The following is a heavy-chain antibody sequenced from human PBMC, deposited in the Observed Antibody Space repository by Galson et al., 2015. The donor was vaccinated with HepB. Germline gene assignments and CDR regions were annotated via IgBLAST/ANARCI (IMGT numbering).Heavy chain of an antibody. CDR1: GGTFSSYA. J-gene: IGHJ1*01. Sequence: SVKVSCKASGGTFSSYAISWVRQAPGQGLEWMGGIIPIFGTANYAQKFQGRVTITADESTSTAYMELSSLRSEDTAVYYCATRWLQFYGEYFQHWGQGTLVTVSS. V-gene: IGHV1-69*13. D-gene: IGHD5-24*01. CDR2: IIPIFGTA. CDR3: ATRWLQFYGEYFQH.